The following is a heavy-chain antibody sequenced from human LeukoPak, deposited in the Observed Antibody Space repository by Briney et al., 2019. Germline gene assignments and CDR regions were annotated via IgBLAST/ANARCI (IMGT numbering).Heavy chain of an antibody. Sequence: ASVKVSCKASGYTFTGYYMHWVRQAPGQGLEWMGWINPNSGGTNYAQKLQGRVTMTTDTSTSTAFMELRSLRSDDTAVYYCARDLKRYCFSTSCYSVASEYWGQGTLVTVSS. V-gene: IGHV1-2*02. CDR3: ARDLKRYCFSTSCYSVASEY. CDR2: INPNSGGT. J-gene: IGHJ4*02. CDR1: GYTFTGYY. D-gene: IGHD2-2*01.